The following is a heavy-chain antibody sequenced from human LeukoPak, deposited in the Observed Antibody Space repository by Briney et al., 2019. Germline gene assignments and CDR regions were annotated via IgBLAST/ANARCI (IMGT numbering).Heavy chain of an antibody. J-gene: IGHJ1*01. Sequence: PGGSLRLSCAASGFTFSSYWMSWVRQAPGKGLEWVANIKQDGSEKYYVDSVKGRFTISRDNAKNSLYLQMNSLRAEDTAVYYCARDPGYSSSWYGYFQHWGQGTLVTVSS. CDR3: ARDPGYSSSWYGYFQH. D-gene: IGHD6-13*01. V-gene: IGHV3-7*01. CDR1: GFTFSSYW. CDR2: IKQDGSEK.